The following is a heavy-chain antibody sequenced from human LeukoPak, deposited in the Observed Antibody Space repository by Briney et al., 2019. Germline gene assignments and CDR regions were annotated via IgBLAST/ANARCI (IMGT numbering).Heavy chain of an antibody. CDR1: GGSISSSNW. CDR3: ARGMSGCSSTSCYLSGYYYYMDV. Sequence: SETLSLTCAVSGGSISSSNWWSWVRQPPGEGLEWIGEIYHSGSTNYNPSLKSRVTISVDTSKNQFSLKLSSVTAADTAVYYCARGMSGCSSTSCYLSGYYYYMDVWGKGTTVTVSS. D-gene: IGHD2-2*01. CDR2: IYHSGST. J-gene: IGHJ6*03. V-gene: IGHV4-4*02.